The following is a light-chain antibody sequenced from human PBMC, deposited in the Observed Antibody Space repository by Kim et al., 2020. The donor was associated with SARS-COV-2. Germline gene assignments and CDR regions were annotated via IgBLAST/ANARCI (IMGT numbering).Light chain of an antibody. CDR3: SSYTNTGTLI. Sequence: QYALTQPASVSGSPGQSITISCTGSSSDVGAYNCVSWYRQYPGKAPKLMIYDVNNRPLGVSDRFSGSKSGNTASLTISGLQAEDETDYSCSSYTNTGTLIFGGGTKLTVL. CDR2: DVN. V-gene: IGLV2-14*03. CDR1: SSDVGAYNC. J-gene: IGLJ2*01.